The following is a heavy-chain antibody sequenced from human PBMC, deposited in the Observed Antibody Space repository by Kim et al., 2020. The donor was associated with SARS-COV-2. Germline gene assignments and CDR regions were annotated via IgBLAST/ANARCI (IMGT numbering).Heavy chain of an antibody. CDR1: GGTFSSYA. J-gene: IGHJ2*01. D-gene: IGHD4-17*01. Sequence: SVKVSCKASGGTFSSYAISWVRQAPGQGLEWMGGIIPIFGTANYAQKFQGRVTITADESTSTAYMELSSLRSEDTAVYYCARTPDYGGNSDWYFDLWGRGTLVTVSS. CDR3: ARTPDYGGNSDWYFDL. CDR2: IIPIFGTA. V-gene: IGHV1-69*13.